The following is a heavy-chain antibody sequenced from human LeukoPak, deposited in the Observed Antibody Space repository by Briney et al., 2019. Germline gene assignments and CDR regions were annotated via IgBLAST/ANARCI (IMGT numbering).Heavy chain of an antibody. D-gene: IGHD3-10*02. Sequence: PGGTLRLSCAASGFTFSNHGLNWVRQAPGKGLEWVSSISSSSSYIYYADSVKGRFTISRDNAKNSLYLQMNSLRAEDTAVYYCAELGITMIGGVWGKGTTVTISS. V-gene: IGHV3-21*01. CDR1: GFTFSNHG. CDR2: ISSSSSYI. J-gene: IGHJ6*04. CDR3: AELGITMIGGV.